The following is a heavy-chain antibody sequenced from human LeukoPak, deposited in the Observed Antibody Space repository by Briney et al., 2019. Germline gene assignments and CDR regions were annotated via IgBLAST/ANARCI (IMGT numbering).Heavy chain of an antibody. CDR1: GFTFSNAW. CDR2: IKSKTDGGTT. Sequence: VGSLRLSCAASGFTFSNAWMSWVRQAPGKGLEWVGRIKSKTDGGTTDYAAPVKGRFTISRDDSKNTLYLQMNSLKTEDTAVYYCLICSGGSCGYWGQGTLVTVSS. CDR3: LICSGGSCGY. D-gene: IGHD2-15*01. J-gene: IGHJ4*02. V-gene: IGHV3-15*01.